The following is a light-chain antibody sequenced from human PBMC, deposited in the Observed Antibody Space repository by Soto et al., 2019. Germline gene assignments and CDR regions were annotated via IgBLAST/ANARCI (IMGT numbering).Light chain of an antibody. CDR1: SSNVGVNF. V-gene: IGLV1-47*01. J-gene: IGLJ1*01. CDR3: AAWDDSLRGRV. Sequence: QSALTQPPSASGTPGQRVTISCSGNSSNVGVNFVYWYQHLPGTAPKLLIYRNDQRPSGVPDRFSGSKSGTSSSLAISGPRYEDEADYYCAAWDDSLRGRVFGTGTKVTVL. CDR2: RND.